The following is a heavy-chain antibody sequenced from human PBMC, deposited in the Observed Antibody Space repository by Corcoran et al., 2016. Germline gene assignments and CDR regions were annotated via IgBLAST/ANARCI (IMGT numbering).Heavy chain of an antibody. D-gene: IGHD3-22*01. Sequence: QLQLQESGPGLVKPSETLSLTCTVSGGSISSSSYYWGWIRQPPGKGLEWIGSIYYSGSTYYNPSLKSRVTISVDTSKNQFSLKLSSVTAADTAVYYGAREIRGQGDSSGYYASPPFDYWGQGTLVTVSS. V-gene: IGHV4-39*07. CDR2: IYYSGST. J-gene: IGHJ4*02. CDR1: GGSISSSSYY. CDR3: AREIRGQGDSSGYYASPPFDY.